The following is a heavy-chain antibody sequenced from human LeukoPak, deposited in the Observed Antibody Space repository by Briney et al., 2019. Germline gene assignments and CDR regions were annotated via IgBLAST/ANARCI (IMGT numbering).Heavy chain of an antibody. J-gene: IGHJ4*02. V-gene: IGHV3-23*01. CDR1: GFTFSSYW. Sequence: GGSLRLSCAASGFTFSSYWMHWVRQAPGKGLEWVSGISGSGGNTYYADSVKGRFTISRDNSKNTLYLQMNSLRAEDTAVYYCADPFDYGGQYYFDYWGQGTLVTVSS. CDR3: ADPFDYGGQYYFDY. CDR2: ISGSGGNT. D-gene: IGHD4-23*01.